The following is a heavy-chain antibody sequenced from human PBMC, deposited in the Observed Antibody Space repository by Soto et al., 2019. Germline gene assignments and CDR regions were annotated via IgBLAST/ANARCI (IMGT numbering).Heavy chain of an antibody. J-gene: IGHJ4*02. V-gene: IGHV1-69*02. CDR2: IIPILGIA. Sequence: SVKVSCKASGGTFSSYTISWVRQAPGQGLEWMGRIIPILGIANYAQKFQGRVTITADKSTSTAYMELSSLRSEDTAVYYCARAVTRATGAFDYWGQGTLVTVSS. CDR3: ARAVTRATGAFDY. D-gene: IGHD1-26*01. CDR1: GGTFSSYT.